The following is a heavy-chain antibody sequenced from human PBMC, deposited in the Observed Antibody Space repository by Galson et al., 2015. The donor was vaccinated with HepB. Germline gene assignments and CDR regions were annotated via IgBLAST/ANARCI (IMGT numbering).Heavy chain of an antibody. CDR3: VRDVGGNPVGIDY. Sequence: SLRLSCAASGFTVSNEYMSWVRQAPGKGLEWVPVIYSGGSTYYGDSVEGRFTISRDKSKNTLYLHMNSLEAEDTAVYYCVRDVGGNPVGIDYWGQGTLVTVSS. V-gene: IGHV3-53*01. J-gene: IGHJ4*02. D-gene: IGHD4-23*01. CDR2: IYSGGST. CDR1: GFTVSNEY.